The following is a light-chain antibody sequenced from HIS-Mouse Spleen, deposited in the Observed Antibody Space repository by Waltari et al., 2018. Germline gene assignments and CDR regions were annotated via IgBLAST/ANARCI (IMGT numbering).Light chain of an antibody. CDR2: DVS. CDR3: CSYAGSYTYV. J-gene: IGLJ1*01. V-gene: IGLV2-11*01. Sequence: QSALTQPRSVSGSPGQSVTIPCPGTSSDFGGYNYVSWYQQHPGKAPKLMIYDVSKRPSGVPDRFSGSKSGNTASLTISGLQAEDEADYYCCSYAGSYTYVFGTGTKVTVL. CDR1: SSDFGGYNY.